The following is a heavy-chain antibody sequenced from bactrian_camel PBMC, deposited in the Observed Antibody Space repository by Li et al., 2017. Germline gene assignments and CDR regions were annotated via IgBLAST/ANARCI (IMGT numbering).Heavy chain of an antibody. V-gene: IGHV3S31*01. Sequence: VQLVESGGGLVQPGGSLRLSCAASGFTFSSTAMSWVRQAPGKGLEWVSRVDSGGSTIYYVDSVKGRFTISRDNAKNTLYLQMNSLKSEDTALYYCATGSGVGPSTVGSQGTQVTVS. D-gene: IGHD5*01. J-gene: IGHJ4*01. CDR1: GFTFSSTA. CDR2: VDSGGSTI.